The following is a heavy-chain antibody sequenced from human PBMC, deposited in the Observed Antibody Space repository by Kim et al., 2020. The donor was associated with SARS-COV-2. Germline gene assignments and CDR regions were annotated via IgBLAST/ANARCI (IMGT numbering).Heavy chain of an antibody. J-gene: IGHJ4*02. V-gene: IGHV1-18*01. CDR1: GYTFTSYG. D-gene: IGHD4-17*01. CDR2: ISAYNGNT. Sequence: ASVNVSCKASGYTFTSYGISWVRQAPGQGLEWMGWISAYNGNTNYAQKLQGRVTMTTDTSTSTAYMELRSLRSDDTAVYYCARVRADYGDYYFDYWGQGTLVTVSS. CDR3: ARVRADYGDYYFDY.